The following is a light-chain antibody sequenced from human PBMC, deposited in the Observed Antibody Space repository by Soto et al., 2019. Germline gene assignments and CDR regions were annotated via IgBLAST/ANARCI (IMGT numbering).Light chain of an antibody. Sequence: QSVLTQPPSVSGAPGQRVTISCTGSSSNIGAGYDVHWYQQLPGTAPKLLIYGNSNRPSGVPDRFSGSKSGTSASLASTGLHAEDEDDYYCQSYDSSLRGHVFGTGTKLTVL. J-gene: IGLJ1*01. CDR1: SSNIGAGYD. V-gene: IGLV1-40*01. CDR2: GNS. CDR3: QSYDSSLRGHV.